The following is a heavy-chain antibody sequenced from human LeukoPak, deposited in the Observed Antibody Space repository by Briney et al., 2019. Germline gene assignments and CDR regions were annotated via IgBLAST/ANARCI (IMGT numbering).Heavy chain of an antibody. V-gene: IGHV1-2*02. J-gene: IGHJ4*02. CDR3: ARECSACNGIAASTGLGRYFDY. D-gene: IGHD6-13*01. CDR2: INPDSAVT. Sequence: ASVKVSCKVSGYTFIGYYIHWVRQAPGQGLEWMGWINPDSAVTNYAQKFQGRVTMTRDTSISTAYMELSRLRSDDTAVYYCARECSACNGIAASTGLGRYFDYWGQGTLVTVSS. CDR1: GYTFIGYY.